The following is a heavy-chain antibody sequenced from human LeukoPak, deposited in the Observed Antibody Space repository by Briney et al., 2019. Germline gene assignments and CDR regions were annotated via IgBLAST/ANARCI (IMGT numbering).Heavy chain of an antibody. CDR3: AGGLSTSGYLLDY. CDR1: GGTFSICA. CDR2: IIPIFGTA. D-gene: IGHD3-22*01. V-gene: IGHV1-69*05. J-gene: IGHJ4*02. Sequence: SVKVSCKASGGTFSICAISWVRQAPGQGLEWMGGIIPIFGTANYAQKFQGRVTITTDESTSTAYMELSSLRSEDTAVYYCAGGLSTSGYLLDYWGQGTLVTVSS.